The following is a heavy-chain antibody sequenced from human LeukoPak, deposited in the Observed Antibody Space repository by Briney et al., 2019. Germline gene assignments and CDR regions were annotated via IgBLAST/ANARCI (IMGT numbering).Heavy chain of an antibody. Sequence: GASVKVSCKASGYTFTGHFMHWVRQAPGQGLEWMGWINSNSGGTNYAQKFQGRVTMTRDTSISTAYMEMSRLISDDTAVYYCARADSSSWYWFDPWGQGTLVTVSS. V-gene: IGHV1-2*02. CDR3: ARADSSSWYWFDP. D-gene: IGHD6-13*01. J-gene: IGHJ5*02. CDR1: GYTFTGHF. CDR2: INSNSGGT.